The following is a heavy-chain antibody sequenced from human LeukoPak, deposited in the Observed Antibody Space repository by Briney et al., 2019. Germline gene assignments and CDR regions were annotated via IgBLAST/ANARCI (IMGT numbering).Heavy chain of an antibody. J-gene: IGHJ6*03. CDR2: ISYDGSNK. CDR1: GFTFSSYA. Sequence: GGSLRLSCAASGFTFSSYAMHWVRQAPGKGLEWVAVISYDGSNKYYADSVKGRFTISRDNSKNTLCLQMNSLRAEDTAVYYCAKDRNRYSYGSRFHYYYYYMDVWGKGTTVTISS. D-gene: IGHD5-18*01. CDR3: AKDRNRYSYGSRFHYYYYYMDV. V-gene: IGHV3-30*04.